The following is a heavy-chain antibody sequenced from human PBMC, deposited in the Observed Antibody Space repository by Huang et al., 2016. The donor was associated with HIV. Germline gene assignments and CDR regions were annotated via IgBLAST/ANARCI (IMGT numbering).Heavy chain of an antibody. CDR2: ITPIFGTA. V-gene: IGHV1-69*13. D-gene: IGHD3-22*01. CDR3: ARARGYYDSSVSYYFDY. CDR1: GGTFSSYA. J-gene: IGHJ4*02. Sequence: QVQLVQSGAEVKKPGSSVKVSCKASGGTFSSYAISWVRQAPGKGLEWMGGITPIFGTANYAQKFQGRVTITADESTSTAYMELSSLRSEDTAVYYCARARGYYDSSVSYYFDYWGQGTLVTVSS.